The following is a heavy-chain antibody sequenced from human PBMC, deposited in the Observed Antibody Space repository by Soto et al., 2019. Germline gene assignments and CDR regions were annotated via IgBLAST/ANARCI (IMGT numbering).Heavy chain of an antibody. CDR2: IYYSGST. CDR3: ARDLDDSSGFAY. V-gene: IGHV4-59*01. Sequence: SETLSLTCTALGGSISSYYWSWIRQPPGKGLEWIGYIYYSGSTNYNPSLKSRVTISVDTSKNQFSLKLSSVTAADTAVYYCARDLDDSSGFAYWGQGTLVTVSS. CDR1: GGSISSYY. D-gene: IGHD3-22*01. J-gene: IGHJ4*02.